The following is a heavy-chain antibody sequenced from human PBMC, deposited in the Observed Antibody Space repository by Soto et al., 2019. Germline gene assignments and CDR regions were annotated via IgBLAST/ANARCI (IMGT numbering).Heavy chain of an antibody. CDR3: ARDLPITAMASYYYYYGMDV. CDR2: ISSSGSTI. Sequence: GSLRLSCAASGFTFSDYHMSWIRQAPGKGLEWVSYISSSGSTIYYADSVKGRFTISRDNAKNSLYLQMNSLRAEDTAVYYCARDLPITAMASYYYYYGMDVWSQGTTVTVSS. V-gene: IGHV3-11*01. D-gene: IGHD5-18*01. J-gene: IGHJ6*02. CDR1: GFTFSDYH.